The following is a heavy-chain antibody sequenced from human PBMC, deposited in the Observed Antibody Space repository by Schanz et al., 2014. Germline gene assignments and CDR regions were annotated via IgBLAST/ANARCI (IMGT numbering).Heavy chain of an antibody. CDR3: ARDRRFFDRDDLYYFDS. V-gene: IGHV1-18*04. CDR2: INTGSGDT. J-gene: IGHJ4*02. Sequence: QVQLVQSGAEVKKPGASVKVSCTASGFNFNNYDINWVRQATGQGLEWMGWINTGSGDTKYSQNFQGRVTMTTDTSTSTAYMELRSLRSDDTAVYYCARDRRFFDRDDLYYFDSWGQGTLXTVSS. CDR1: GFNFNNYD. D-gene: IGHD3-3*01.